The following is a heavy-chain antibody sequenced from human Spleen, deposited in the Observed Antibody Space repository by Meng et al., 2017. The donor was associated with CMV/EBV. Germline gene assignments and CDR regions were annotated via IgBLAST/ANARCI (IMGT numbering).Heavy chain of an antibody. J-gene: IGHJ4*02. V-gene: IGHV3-23*01. CDR2: ISGSGGST. CDR1: GFTFSSYA. CDR3: AKDHRVGFIAARSFDY. Sequence: GESLKISCAASGFTFSSYAMSWVRQAPGKGLEWVSAISGSGGSTYYADSVKGRFTISRDNSKNTLYLQMNSLRAEDTAVYYCAKDHRVGFIAARSFDYWGQGTLVTVSS. D-gene: IGHD6-6*01.